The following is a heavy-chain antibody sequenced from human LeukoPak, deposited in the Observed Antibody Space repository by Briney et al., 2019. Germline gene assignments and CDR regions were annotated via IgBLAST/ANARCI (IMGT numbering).Heavy chain of an antibody. CDR3: ARTYSSSYDAFDI. D-gene: IGHD6-13*01. CDR1: GSTFSSYS. CDR2: ISSSSSYI. Sequence: PGGSLRLSCAASGSTFSSYSMNWVRQAPGKGLEWVSSISSSSSYIYYADSVKGRFTISRDNAKNSLYLQMNSLRAEDTAVYYCARTYSSSYDAFDIRGQGTMVTVSS. V-gene: IGHV3-21*01. J-gene: IGHJ3*02.